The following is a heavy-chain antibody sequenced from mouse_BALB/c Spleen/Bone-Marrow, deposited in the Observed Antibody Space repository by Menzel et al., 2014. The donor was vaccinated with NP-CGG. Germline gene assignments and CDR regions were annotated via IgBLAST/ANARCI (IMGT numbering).Heavy chain of an antibody. D-gene: IGHD2-10*02. CDR2: IDPENGDT. Sequence: DVQLQESGAELVRSGASVKLSCTGSGFNIKDSYIHWVKQRPGQGLEWIGWIDPENGDTEYAPKFQGKATMTADTSSNTAYLQLSSLTSEDTAVYHCTPYGNYGWEYWGQGTSVTVSS. J-gene: IGHJ4*01. V-gene: IGHV14-4*02. CDR3: TPYGNYGWEY. CDR1: GFNIKDSY.